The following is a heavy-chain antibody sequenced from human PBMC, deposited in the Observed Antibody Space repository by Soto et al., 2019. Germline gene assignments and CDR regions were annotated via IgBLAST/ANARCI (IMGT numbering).Heavy chain of an antibody. J-gene: IGHJ4*02. V-gene: IGHV3-23*01. D-gene: IGHD3-3*01. CDR1: GFTFSISA. CDR3: ANTITYYDFWSGSPFPH. CDR2: ISGSGGST. Sequence: GVSMRLAFAASGFTFSISAMSWSCQAKGKGLEWVSAISGSGGSTYYADSVKDRFTISRDNSKNTLYLQMNSLRAEDTAVYYCANTITYYDFWSGSPFPHWGQGTLVSVSS.